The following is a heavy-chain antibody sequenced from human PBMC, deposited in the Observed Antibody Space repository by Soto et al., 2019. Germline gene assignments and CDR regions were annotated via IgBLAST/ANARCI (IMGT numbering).Heavy chain of an antibody. CDR3: AATPRY. CDR2: ISNSGST. Sequence: PSXTLCLTFNVAGGSMTVYHWSWIRQPPGKGLEWIGYISNSGSTNYNPSLESRVTISVETSKNQISLNLIFVTAADTAVYYCAATPRYWGQGTLVTVSS. J-gene: IGHJ4*02. V-gene: IGHV4-59*01. CDR1: GGSMTVYH.